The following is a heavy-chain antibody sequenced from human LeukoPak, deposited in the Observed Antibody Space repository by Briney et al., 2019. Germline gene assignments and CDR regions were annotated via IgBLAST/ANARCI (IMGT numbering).Heavy chain of an antibody. CDR1: GFTFNTYA. CDR3: ARWGDGYNHPGAMDV. CDR2: ISYDGVNK. V-gene: IGHV3-30-3*01. D-gene: IGHD5-24*01. Sequence: GGSLRLSCTVSGFTFNTYAMQWVRQAPGEGLEWVTFISYDGVNKKYADSVKGRFTISRGNSKNTLYLQMNNLRVEDTAMYYCARWGDGYNHPGAMDVWGQGTTVTVSS. J-gene: IGHJ6*02.